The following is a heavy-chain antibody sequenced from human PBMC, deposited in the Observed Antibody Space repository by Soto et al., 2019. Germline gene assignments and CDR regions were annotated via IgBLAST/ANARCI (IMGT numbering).Heavy chain of an antibody. V-gene: IGHV4-34*01. D-gene: IGHD6-19*01. CDR3: ARPWAYSSGWYRTYYFDY. Sequence: PSETLSLTCAVYGGSFSGYYWSWIRQPPGKGLEWIGEINHSGSTNYNPSLKSRVTISVDTSKNQFSLKLSSVTAADTAVYYCARPWAYSSGWYRTYYFDYWGQGTLVTVSS. CDR2: INHSGST. J-gene: IGHJ4*02. CDR1: GGSFSGYY.